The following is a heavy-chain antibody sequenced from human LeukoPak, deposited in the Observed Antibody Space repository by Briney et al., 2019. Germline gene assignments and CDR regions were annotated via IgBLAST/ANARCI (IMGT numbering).Heavy chain of an antibody. CDR1: GYTFTSYG. CDR2: IIPIFGTA. J-gene: IGHJ5*02. CDR3: ARDVGKSSIFGRSSGFDP. V-gene: IGHV1-69*05. Sequence: SVKVSCKASGYTFTSYGINWVRQAPGQGLEWMGGIIPIFGTANYAQKFQGRVTITTDESTSTAYMELSSLRSEDTAVYYCARDVGKSSIFGRSSGFDPWGQGTLVTVSS. D-gene: IGHD3-3*01.